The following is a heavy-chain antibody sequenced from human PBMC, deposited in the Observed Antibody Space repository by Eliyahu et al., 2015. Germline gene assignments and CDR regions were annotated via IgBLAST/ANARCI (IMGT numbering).Heavy chain of an antibody. CDR3: ARVGLGDNWNDY. CDR2: IYDSGRT. Sequence: QVQLQEXGPGXXKPSXTLSLACTVSGGXISTYXXSGAGSAPAQGLEWIGYIYDSGRTNYNPSLKSRVTIFRITVDTSKNQFSLKLSSVTAADTAVYYCARVGLGDNWNDYWGQGTLVTVSS. J-gene: IGHJ4*02. CDR1: GGXISTYX. D-gene: IGHD1-20*01. V-gene: IGHV4-59*01.